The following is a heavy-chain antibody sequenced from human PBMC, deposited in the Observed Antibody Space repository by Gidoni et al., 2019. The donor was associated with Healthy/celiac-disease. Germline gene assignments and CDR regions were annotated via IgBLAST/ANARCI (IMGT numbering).Heavy chain of an antibody. V-gene: IGHV3-30-3*01. D-gene: IGHD3-10*01. CDR2: ISYDGSNK. Sequence: QVQLVESGGGVVQPGRSLRLSCATSGFTSSSYAIHWVRQAPGKGLEWVAVISYDGSNKYYADSVKGRFTISRDNSKNTLYLQMNSLRAEDTAVYYCARDFLGYGSGSYDGWFDPWGQGTLVTVSA. J-gene: IGHJ5*02. CDR3: ARDFLGYGSGSYDGWFDP. CDR1: GFTSSSYA.